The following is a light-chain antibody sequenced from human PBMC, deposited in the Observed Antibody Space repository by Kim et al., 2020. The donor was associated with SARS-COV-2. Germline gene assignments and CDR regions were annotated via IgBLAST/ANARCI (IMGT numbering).Light chain of an antibody. CDR1: SLRSYY. Sequence: SSELPQDPAVSVALGQTVRITCQGDSLRSYYATWYQQKQRQAPLLVIFGRNNRPSGIPDRFSGSTSGNTASLTISGAQAEDDADFYCQSRDSGGNVVFGGGTQVTVL. CDR2: GRN. V-gene: IGLV3-19*01. CDR3: QSRDSGGNVV. J-gene: IGLJ2*01.